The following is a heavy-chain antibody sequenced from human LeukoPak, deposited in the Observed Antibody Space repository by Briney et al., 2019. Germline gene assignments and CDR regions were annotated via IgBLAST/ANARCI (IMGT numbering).Heavy chain of an antibody. CDR2: VSGGGGTT. D-gene: IGHD2-2*01. CDR1: GFTFSSYA. CDR3: AKDMGYCSSATCYGLGY. Sequence: QPGRSLRLSCAASGFTFSSYAMSWARQAPGKGLEWVSTVSGGGGTTYYADSVKGRFTISRDNSKNTLCLQMNSLRTEDTALYYCAKDMGYCSSATCYGLGYWGQGTLVTVSS. J-gene: IGHJ4*02. V-gene: IGHV3-23*01.